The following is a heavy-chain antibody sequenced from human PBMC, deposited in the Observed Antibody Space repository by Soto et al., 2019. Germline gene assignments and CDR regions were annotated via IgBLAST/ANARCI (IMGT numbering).Heavy chain of an antibody. CDR1: GGSFSGYH. CDR3: ARIRSYYGSGSYPRPYYYGMDV. Sequence: SETLSLTCAVYGGSFSGYHWNWIRQPPGKGLEWIGEINHSGSTNYNPSLKSRVTISVDTSKNQFSLRLSSVTAADTAVYYCARIRSYYGSGSYPRPYYYGMDVWGQGTTVTVSS. D-gene: IGHD3-10*01. CDR2: INHSGST. J-gene: IGHJ6*02. V-gene: IGHV4-34*01.